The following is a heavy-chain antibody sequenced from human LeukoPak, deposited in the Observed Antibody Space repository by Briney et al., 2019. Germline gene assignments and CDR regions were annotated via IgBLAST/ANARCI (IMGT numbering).Heavy chain of an antibody. Sequence: SETLSLTCAVSGGSISSGGYSWSWIRQPPGKGLEWIGYIYHSGSTYYNPSLKSRVTISVDRSKNQFSLKLSSVTAADTAVYYCARGIYDYVPVDWGQGTLVTVSS. V-gene: IGHV4-30-2*01. CDR1: GGSISSGGYS. D-gene: IGHD3-16*01. CDR3: ARGIYDYVPVD. J-gene: IGHJ4*02. CDR2: IYHSGST.